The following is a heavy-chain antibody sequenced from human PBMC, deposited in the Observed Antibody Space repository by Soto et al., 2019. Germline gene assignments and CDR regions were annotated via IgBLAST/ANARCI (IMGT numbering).Heavy chain of an antibody. Sequence: GGSLRLSCAASGFTFSSYWMTWLRQAPGKGLEWVANINPDGSAKYYVDSVKGRFTISRDNAKNSLYLQMDSLRAEDTAVYYCARDDVLCDGGRCYGVPLDVWGKGTTVTVSS. V-gene: IGHV3-7*01. J-gene: IGHJ6*04. CDR3: ARDDVLCDGGRCYGVPLDV. D-gene: IGHD2-15*01. CDR1: GFTFSSYW. CDR2: INPDGSAK.